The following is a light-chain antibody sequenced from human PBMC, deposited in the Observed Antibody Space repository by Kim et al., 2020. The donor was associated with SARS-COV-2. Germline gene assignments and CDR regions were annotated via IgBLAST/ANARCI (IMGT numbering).Light chain of an antibody. J-gene: IGKJ1*01. V-gene: IGKV1-5*01. Sequence: SLGDRVTITCRASQSVSTWLAWYQQKPGKAPKVLIYDASSLHSGVPSRFSGSGSGTEFTLTISSLQPDDFATYYCHQYNTYATWTFGQGTKVEIK. CDR3: HQYNTYATWT. CDR2: DAS. CDR1: QSVSTW.